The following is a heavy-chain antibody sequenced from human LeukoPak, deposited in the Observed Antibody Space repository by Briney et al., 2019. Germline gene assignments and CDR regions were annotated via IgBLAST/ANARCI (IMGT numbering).Heavy chain of an antibody. CDR1: GYTFSDYY. V-gene: IGHV1-2*06. J-gene: IGHJ6*03. CDR3: ARRYRGVAVAGRQYYYYYYMDV. D-gene: IGHD6-19*01. Sequence: ASVKVSCKASGYTFSDYYLHWLRQAPGQGLEWMGRINPNSGGTNYAQKFQGRVTMTRDTSISTAYMELSRLRSDDTAVYYCARRYRGVAVAGRQYYYYYYMDVWGKGTTVTVSS. CDR2: INPNSGGT.